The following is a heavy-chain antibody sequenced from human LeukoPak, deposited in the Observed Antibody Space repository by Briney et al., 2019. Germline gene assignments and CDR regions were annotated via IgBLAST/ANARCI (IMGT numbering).Heavy chain of an antibody. D-gene: IGHD4-17*01. Sequence: SETLSLTCAVYGGSFSGYYWSWIRQPPGKGLEWIGEINHSGSTNYNPSLKSRVTISVDTSKNQFSLKLSSVTAADTAVYYCVRGGSYGDFDYWGQGTLVTVSS. V-gene: IGHV4-34*01. J-gene: IGHJ4*02. CDR1: GGSFSGYY. CDR3: VRGGSYGDFDY. CDR2: INHSGST.